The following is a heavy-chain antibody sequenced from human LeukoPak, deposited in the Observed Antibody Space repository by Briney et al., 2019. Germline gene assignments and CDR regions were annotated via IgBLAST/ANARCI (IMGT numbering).Heavy chain of an antibody. CDR2: ITASGGTA. V-gene: IGHV3-23*01. CDR3: AKDRPVPVGIAVAGKVPFDY. Sequence: GGSLRLSCAASGFTFSNYGMSWDRQAPGKGLEWVSAITASGGTAYYADSVKGRFTISRDNSKNTLSLQMNSLRAEDTAVYYCAKDRPVPVGIAVAGKVPFDYWGQGTLVTVSS. J-gene: IGHJ4*02. CDR1: GFTFSNYG. D-gene: IGHD6-19*01.